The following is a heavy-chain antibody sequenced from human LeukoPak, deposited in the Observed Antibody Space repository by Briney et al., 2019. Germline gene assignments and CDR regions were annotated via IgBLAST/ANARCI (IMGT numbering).Heavy chain of an antibody. Sequence: SETLSLTCTVSGGSISSGSYYWSWIRQPAGKGLEWIGRIYTGGSTNYNPSLKGRVTISVDTSKNQFSLKLSSVTAADTAVYYCARVLGGVGWGQQLVSRIDYWGQGTLVTVSP. CDR3: ARVLGGVGWGQQLVSRIDY. V-gene: IGHV4-61*02. D-gene: IGHD6-13*01. J-gene: IGHJ4*02. CDR1: GGSISSGSYY. CDR2: IYTGGST.